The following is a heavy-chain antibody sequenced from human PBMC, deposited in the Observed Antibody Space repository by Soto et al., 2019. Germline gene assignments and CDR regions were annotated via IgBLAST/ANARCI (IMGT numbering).Heavy chain of an antibody. CDR2: ISYDGNNK. V-gene: IGHV3-30-3*01. D-gene: IGHD2-15*01. CDR3: ARAGCDGGSCYTLVGLRYGMDV. J-gene: IGHJ6*02. Sequence: QVQLVESGGGVVQPGRSLRLSCAASGFTFSSYVMHWVRQAPGKGRGWGAIISYDGNNKYYADSVKGRFTISRDNSKNTLYLQMNSLRAEDTAVYYCARAGCDGGSCYTLVGLRYGMDVWGQGTTVTVSS. CDR1: GFTFSSYV.